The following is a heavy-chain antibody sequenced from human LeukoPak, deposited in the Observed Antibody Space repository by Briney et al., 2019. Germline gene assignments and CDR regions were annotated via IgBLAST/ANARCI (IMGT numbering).Heavy chain of an antibody. V-gene: IGHV3-21*04. D-gene: IGHD2-2*01. CDR1: GFTVSSNY. CDR2: ITTSSSYI. Sequence: GGSLRLSCAASGFTVSSNYMSWVRQAPGKGLEWVSSITTSSSYIYYADSVKGRFTISRDNAKNSLYLQMNSLKTEDTAMYYCTTGGYCTSTSCYGENWGQGTLVIVSS. J-gene: IGHJ4*02. CDR3: TTGGYCTSTSCYGEN.